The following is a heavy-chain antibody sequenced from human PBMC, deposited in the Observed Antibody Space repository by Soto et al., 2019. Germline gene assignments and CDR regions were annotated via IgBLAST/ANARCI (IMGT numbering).Heavy chain of an antibody. J-gene: IGHJ4*02. CDR2: IYYSGST. CDR3: ARLYYYDSSGYYPGLVDY. D-gene: IGHD3-22*01. Sequence: SETLSLTCTVSGCSISSYYWSWIRQPPGKGLEWIGYIYYSGSTNYNPSLKSRVTISVDTSKNQFSLKLSSVTAADTAVYYCARLYYYDSSGYYPGLVDYWGQGTLVTVSS. V-gene: IGHV4-59*01. CDR1: GCSISSYY.